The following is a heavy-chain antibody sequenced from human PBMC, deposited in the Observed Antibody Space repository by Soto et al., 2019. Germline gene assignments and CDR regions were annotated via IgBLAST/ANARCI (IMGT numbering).Heavy chain of an antibody. V-gene: IGHV3-30-3*01. CDR3: ARDRRWSGLLRDAEPQDYYYYGMDV. D-gene: IGHD3-10*01. CDR1: GFTFSSYA. Sequence: GGSLRLSCAASGFTFSSYAMHWVRQAPGKGLEWVAVISYDGSNKYYADSVKGRFTISRDNSKNTLYLQMNSLRAEDTAVYYCARDRRWSGLLRDAEPQDYYYYGMDVWGQGTTVTVSS. CDR2: ISYDGSNK. J-gene: IGHJ6*02.